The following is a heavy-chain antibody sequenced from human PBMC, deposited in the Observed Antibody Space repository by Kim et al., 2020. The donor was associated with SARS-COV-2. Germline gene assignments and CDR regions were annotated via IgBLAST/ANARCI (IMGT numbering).Heavy chain of an antibody. CDR2: ISYDGSNK. J-gene: IGHJ3*02. Sequence: GGSLRLSCAASGFTFNSYGMHWVRQAPGKGLEWVAVISYDGSNKYYADSVKGRFTISRDNSKNTLYLQMNSLRAEDTAVDYCARDNSSSWYLDAFDIWGQGTKGTVAS. CDR3: ARDNSSSWYLDAFDI. CDR1: GFTFNSYG. V-gene: IGHV3-33*05. D-gene: IGHD6-13*01.